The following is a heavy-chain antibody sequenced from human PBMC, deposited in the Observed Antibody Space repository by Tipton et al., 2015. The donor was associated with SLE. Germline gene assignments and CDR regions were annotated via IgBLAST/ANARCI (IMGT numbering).Heavy chain of an antibody. Sequence: TLSLTCAVYGGSFSGYYWSWIRQPPGKGLEWIGEINHSGSTNYNPSLKSRVTISVDTSKNKFSLKLSSVTAADTAVYYCARSGPAVAGPLRYWGQGTLVTVSS. CDR2: INHSGST. J-gene: IGHJ4*02. D-gene: IGHD6-19*01. CDR3: ARSGPAVAGPLRY. V-gene: IGHV4-34*01. CDR1: GGSFSGYY.